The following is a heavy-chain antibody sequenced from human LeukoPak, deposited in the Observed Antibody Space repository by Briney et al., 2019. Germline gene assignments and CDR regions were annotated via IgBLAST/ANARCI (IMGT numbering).Heavy chain of an antibody. V-gene: IGHV3-9*01. J-gene: IGHJ1*01. D-gene: IGHD5-12*01. Sequence: PGGSLRLSCAASGFTFDDYAMHWVRQAPGKGLEWVSGISWSSGSIGYADSVKGRFTISRDDAKNSLYLQMNSLRAEDTALYYCAKAGGYEFKGYFQHWGQGTLVTVSS. CDR3: AKAGGYEFKGYFQH. CDR2: ISWSSGSI. CDR1: GFTFDDYA.